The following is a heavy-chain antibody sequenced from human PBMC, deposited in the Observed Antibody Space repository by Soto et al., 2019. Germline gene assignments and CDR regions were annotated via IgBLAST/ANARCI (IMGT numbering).Heavy chain of an antibody. CDR1: GGSISSGGYS. V-gene: IGHV4-30-2*01. D-gene: IGHD3-22*01. CDR3: ARFSYYYDSSGYYYSEGYYFDY. CDR2: IYHSGST. J-gene: IGHJ4*02. Sequence: QLQLQESGSGLVKPSQTLSLTCAVSGGSISSGGYSWSWIRQPPGKGLEWIGYIYHSGSTYYNPSLKSRVPVSVDRYKTQFSLKVSSVTAADTAVYYCARFSYYYDSSGYYYSEGYYFDYWGQGTLVNVSS.